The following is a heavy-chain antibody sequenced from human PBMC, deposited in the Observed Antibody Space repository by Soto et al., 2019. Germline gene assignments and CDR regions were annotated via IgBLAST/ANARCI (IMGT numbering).Heavy chain of an antibody. CDR2: ISYDGSNK. CDR1: GFTFSSYA. J-gene: IGHJ3*02. Sequence: PGGSLRLSCAASGFTFSSYAMHWVRQAPGKGLEWVAVISYDGSNKYYADSVKGRFTISRDNSKNTLYLQMNSLRAEDTAVYYCASSDSGVVVTALSGHDAFDIWGQGTMVTVSS. CDR3: ASSDSGVVVTALSGHDAFDI. V-gene: IGHV3-30-3*01. D-gene: IGHD2-21*02.